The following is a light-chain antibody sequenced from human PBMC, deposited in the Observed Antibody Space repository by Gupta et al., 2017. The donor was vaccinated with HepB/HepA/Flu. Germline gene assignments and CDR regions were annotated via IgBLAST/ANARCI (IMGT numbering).Light chain of an antibody. Sequence: QSVLTQPPSASGTPGQRVTISCSGSSSNIGRTNINWYQQLPGTAPKLLIYYNDQRPSGVPDRFSGSKSGTSASLVTSGLQSEDEADYYCAAWDDSLKDVLFGGGTKLTVL. V-gene: IGLV1-44*01. CDR2: YND. CDR3: AAWDDSLKDVL. J-gene: IGLJ2*01. CDR1: SSNIGRTN.